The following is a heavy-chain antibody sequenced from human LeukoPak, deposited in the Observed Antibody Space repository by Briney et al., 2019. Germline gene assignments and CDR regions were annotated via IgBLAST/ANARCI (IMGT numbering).Heavy chain of an antibody. Sequence: GGSLRLSCAASGFTFSTYPMHWVRQAPGKGLEWVAVISYDGTNKYYTDSVKGRFTISRDNSKNTLYLQMNSLRAEDAAVYYCAKDFPQSFDYWGQGTLVTVSS. D-gene: IGHD2/OR15-2a*01. CDR1: GFTFSTYP. CDR3: AKDFPQSFDY. J-gene: IGHJ4*02. CDR2: ISYDGTNK. V-gene: IGHV3-30*04.